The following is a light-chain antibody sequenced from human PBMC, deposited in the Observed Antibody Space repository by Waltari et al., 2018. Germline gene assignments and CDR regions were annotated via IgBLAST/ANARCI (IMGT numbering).Light chain of an antibody. J-gene: IGLJ2*01. V-gene: IGLV3-25*03. CDR1: VLATQY. Sequence: SHELTPPPSVSVSPGQTARITCSGDVLATQYTSWYQQNPGQAPVLVMFKNNERPSGIPGRFFDSRSETSVTLMFIGAQEDDESDYYRQSADIPGTYVVVGGRTKWTGL. CDR3: QSADIPGTYVV. CDR2: KNN.